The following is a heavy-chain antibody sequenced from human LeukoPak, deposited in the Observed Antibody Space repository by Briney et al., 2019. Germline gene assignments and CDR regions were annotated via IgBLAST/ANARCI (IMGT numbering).Heavy chain of an antibody. CDR1: GFSLSTSGMR. D-gene: IGHD2-15*01. CDR3: ARISCSGGSCYSYYFDY. Sequence: SGPTLVNPTQTLTLTCTFSGFSLSTSGMRVSWIRQPPGKALEWLARIDWDDDKFYSTSLKTRLTISKDTSKNQVVLTMTNMDPVDTATYYCARISCSGGSCYSYYFDYWGQGTLVAVSS. CDR2: IDWDDDK. V-gene: IGHV2-70*04. J-gene: IGHJ4*02.